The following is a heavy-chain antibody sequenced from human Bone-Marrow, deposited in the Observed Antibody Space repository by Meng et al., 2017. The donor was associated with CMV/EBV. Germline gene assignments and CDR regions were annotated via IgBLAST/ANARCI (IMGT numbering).Heavy chain of an antibody. D-gene: IGHD2-2*02. J-gene: IGHJ6*02. CDR3: ARGRCSSTSCYMALHSYYYYYGMDV. V-gene: IGHV1-8*03. CDR2: MNPNSGNT. Sequence: ASVKVSCKASGGTFSSYAISWVRQAPGQGLEWMGWMNPNSGNTGYAQKFQGRVTITRNTSISTAYMELSSLRSEDTAVYYCARGRCSSTSCYMALHSYYYYYGMDVWGQGTTVTVSS. CDR1: GGTFSSYA.